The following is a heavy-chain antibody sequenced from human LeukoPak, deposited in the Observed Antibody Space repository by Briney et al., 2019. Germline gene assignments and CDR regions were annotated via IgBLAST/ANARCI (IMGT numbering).Heavy chain of an antibody. CDR2: ISSSGSTI. V-gene: IGHV3-48*03. CDR3: ARGDILTGYHYDAFDI. CDR1: GFTFSSYE. J-gene: IGHJ3*02. D-gene: IGHD3-9*01. Sequence: EGSLRLSCAASGFTFSSYEMNWVRQAPGKGLEGVSYISSSGSTIYYADSVKGRFTISRDNAKNSLYLQMTSLRAEDTAVYYCARGDILTGYHYDAFDIWGQGTMVTVSS.